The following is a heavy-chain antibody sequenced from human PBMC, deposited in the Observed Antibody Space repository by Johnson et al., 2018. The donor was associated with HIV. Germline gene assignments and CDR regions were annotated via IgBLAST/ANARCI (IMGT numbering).Heavy chain of an antibody. CDR2: ISYDGSNK. D-gene: IGHD5-24*01. CDR3: AKVLRDGYLPDAFDI. J-gene: IGHJ3*02. Sequence: VESGGGVVQPGRSLRLSCAASGFTFSSYAMHWVRQAPGKGLEWVAVISYDGSNKYYADSVKGRFTISRDNSKNTLYLQMNSLRAEDTAVYYCAKVLRDGYLPDAFDIWGQGTMVTVSS. V-gene: IGHV3-30*04. CDR1: GFTFSSYA.